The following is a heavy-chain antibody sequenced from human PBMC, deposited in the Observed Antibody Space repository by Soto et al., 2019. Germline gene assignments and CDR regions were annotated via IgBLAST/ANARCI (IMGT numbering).Heavy chain of an antibody. CDR1: GFTFSTYW. V-gene: IGHV3-74*01. CDR3: TKDLNEYSSGWGDY. D-gene: IGHD6-19*01. J-gene: IGHJ4*02. CDR2: IKSDGSIT. Sequence: EVQLVESGGGLVQPGGSLRLSCAASGFTFSTYWMHWVRQAPGKGLVWVSRIKSDGSITSYADSVTGRFTISRDNAKSTLYRQMNSLRADDTAVYYCTKDLNEYSSGWGDYWGKGILVTVSS.